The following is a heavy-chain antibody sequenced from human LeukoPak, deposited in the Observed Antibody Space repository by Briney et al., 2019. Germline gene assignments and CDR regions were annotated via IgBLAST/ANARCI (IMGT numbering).Heavy chain of an antibody. V-gene: IGHV1-18*01. CDR1: GYTFTSYG. CDR2: ISAYNGNT. Sequence: ASVKVSCKASGYTFTSYGISWVRQAPGQGLEWMGWISAYNGNTNYAQKLQGRVTMTTDTSTSTAYMELRSLRSDDTAVYYCARYWWCYDSSGYYYLDYWGQGILVTVAS. D-gene: IGHD3-22*01. CDR3: ARYWWCYDSSGYYYLDY. J-gene: IGHJ4*02.